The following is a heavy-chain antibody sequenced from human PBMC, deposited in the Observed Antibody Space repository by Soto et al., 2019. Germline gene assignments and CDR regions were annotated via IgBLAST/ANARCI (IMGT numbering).Heavy chain of an antibody. CDR3: ARLIPQWPSPYYFDY. D-gene: IGHD6-19*01. J-gene: IGHJ4*02. CDR2: IYPGDSDT. CDR1: GYSFTSYW. Sequence: PGESLKISCKGSGYSFTSYWIGWVRQMPGKGLEWMGIIYPGDSDTRYSPSFQGQVTISADKSISTAYLQWSSLKASDTAMYYCARLIPQWPSPYYFDYWGQGTLVTVSS. V-gene: IGHV5-51*01.